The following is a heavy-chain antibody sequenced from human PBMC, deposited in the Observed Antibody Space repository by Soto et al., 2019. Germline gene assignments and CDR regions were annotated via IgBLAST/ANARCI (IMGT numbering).Heavy chain of an antibody. D-gene: IGHD2-15*01. Sequence: SETLSLTCTVSGGSISSYYWSWMRQPPGKGLEWIGYIYYSGSTNYNPSLKSRVTIAVDTSKNQFSLKLSSVTAADTAVYYCARVYCSGGSCYFDYWGQGPLVTVSS. J-gene: IGHJ4*02. CDR3: ARVYCSGGSCYFDY. CDR2: IYYSGST. V-gene: IGHV4-59*01. CDR1: GGSISSYY.